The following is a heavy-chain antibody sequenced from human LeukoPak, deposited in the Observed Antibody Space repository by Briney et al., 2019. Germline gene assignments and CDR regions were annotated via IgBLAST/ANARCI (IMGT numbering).Heavy chain of an antibody. D-gene: IGHD1-26*01. CDR1: GFTFSSYA. CDR2: IRSKANNYAT. V-gene: IGHV3-73*01. J-gene: IGHJ6*02. CDR3: IRGAASGSYYGFDV. Sequence: GGSLRLSCAASGFTFSSYAMHWVRQASGKGLEWVGRIRSKANNYATAYATSVKGRFTLSRDDSKNTAYLQMNSLKTEDTAVYYCIRGAASGSYYGFDVWGQGATVTVSS.